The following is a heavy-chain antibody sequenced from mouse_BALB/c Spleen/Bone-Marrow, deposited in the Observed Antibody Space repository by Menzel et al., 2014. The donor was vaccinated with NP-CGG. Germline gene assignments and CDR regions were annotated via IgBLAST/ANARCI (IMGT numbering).Heavy chain of an antibody. Sequence: EVHLVESGGDLVKPGGSLKLSCAASGFTFSNYGMSWVRQTPDKRLEWVATISSCGSYTYFPDSVKGRFTISRDNAKNTLYLQMKSLKSEDAAMYYCARLTQYYAMDYWGQGTPVTVSS. J-gene: IGHJ4*01. V-gene: IGHV5-6*01. CDR3: ARLTQYYAMDY. CDR2: ISSCGSYT. CDR1: GFTFSNYG.